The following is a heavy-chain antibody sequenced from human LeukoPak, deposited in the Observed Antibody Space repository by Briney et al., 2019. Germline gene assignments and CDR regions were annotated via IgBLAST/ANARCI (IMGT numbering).Heavy chain of an antibody. Sequence: ASVKVSCKASGYTFTSYGISWVRQAPGQGLEWMGWISAYNGNTNYAQKFQGRVTITRNTSISTAYMELSSLRSEDTAVYFCARDRSFSSPDAFDIWGQGTMVTVSS. CDR3: ARDRSFSSPDAFDI. V-gene: IGHV1-18*01. J-gene: IGHJ3*02. D-gene: IGHD6-6*01. CDR2: ISAYNGNT. CDR1: GYTFTSYG.